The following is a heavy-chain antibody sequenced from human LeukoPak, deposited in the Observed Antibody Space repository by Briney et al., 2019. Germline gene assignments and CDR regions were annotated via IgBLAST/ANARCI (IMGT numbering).Heavy chain of an antibody. V-gene: IGHV3-23*01. CDR3: TRNSGWYGLS. D-gene: IGHD6-19*01. CDR2: ISGSGGST. CDR1: GFTFRSYA. J-gene: IGHJ1*01. Sequence: GGSLRLSCAASGFTFRSYAMSWVRQAPGKGLEWVSGISGSGGSTYYADSVKGRFTISRDNSKNTLYLQMNSLRAEDTAVYYCTRNSGWYGLSWGQGTLVTVSS.